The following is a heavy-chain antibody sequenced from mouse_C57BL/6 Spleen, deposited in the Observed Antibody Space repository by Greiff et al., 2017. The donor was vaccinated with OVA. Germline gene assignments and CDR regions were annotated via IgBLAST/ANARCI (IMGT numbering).Heavy chain of an antibody. D-gene: IGHD1-1*01. CDR1: GFTFSSYA. Sequence: EVMLVESGAGLVKPGGSLKLSCAASGFTFSSYAMSWVRQTPEKRLEWVAYISSGGDYIYYADTVKGRFTISRDNARNTLYLQMSSLKSEDTAMYYCTRDRADYYGSSYGYAMDYWGQGTSVTVSS. V-gene: IGHV5-9-1*02. CDR2: ISSGGDYI. J-gene: IGHJ4*01. CDR3: TRDRADYYGSSYGYAMDY.